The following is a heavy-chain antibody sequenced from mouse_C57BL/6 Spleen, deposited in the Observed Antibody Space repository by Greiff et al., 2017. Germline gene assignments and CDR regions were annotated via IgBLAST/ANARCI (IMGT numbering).Heavy chain of an antibody. J-gene: IGHJ1*03. V-gene: IGHV1-80*01. Sequence: VKVVESGAELVKPGASVKISCKASGYAFSSYWMNWVKQRPGKGLEWIGQIYPGDGDTNYNGKFKGKATLTADKSSSTAYMQLSSLTSEDSAVYFCARGSTTMRGYFDVWGTGTTVTVSS. CDR1: GYAFSSYW. D-gene: IGHD2-14*01. CDR3: ARGSTTMRGYFDV. CDR2: IYPGDGDT.